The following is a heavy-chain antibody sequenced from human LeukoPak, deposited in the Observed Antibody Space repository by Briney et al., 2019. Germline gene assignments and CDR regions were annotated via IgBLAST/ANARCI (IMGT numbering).Heavy chain of an antibody. J-gene: IGHJ5*02. CDR3: ARYYDILTGSSDWFDP. CDR1: GYTLTELS. Sequence: ASVKVSCKVSGYTLTELSMHWVRQAPGKGLEWMGGFDPEDGETIYAQKFQGRVTMTRNTSINTAYMELSSLRSEDTAVYYCARYYDILTGSSDWFDPWGQGTLVTVSS. D-gene: IGHD3-9*01. V-gene: IGHV1-24*01. CDR2: FDPEDGET.